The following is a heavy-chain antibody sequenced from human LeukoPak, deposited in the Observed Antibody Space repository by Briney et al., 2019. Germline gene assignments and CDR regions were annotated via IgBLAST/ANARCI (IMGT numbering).Heavy chain of an antibody. J-gene: IGHJ4*02. CDR2: FDPEDGET. V-gene: IGHV1-24*01. D-gene: IGHD3-22*01. CDR1: GYTLTELS. Sequence: ASVKVSCKVSGYTLTELSMHWVRQAPGKGLEWMGGFDPEDGETIYAQKFQGRVTMTEDTSTDTAYMELSSLRSEDTAVYYCATAAWYYYDSSGYRYYFDYWGQGTLVTVSS. CDR3: ATAAWYYYDSSGYRYYFDY.